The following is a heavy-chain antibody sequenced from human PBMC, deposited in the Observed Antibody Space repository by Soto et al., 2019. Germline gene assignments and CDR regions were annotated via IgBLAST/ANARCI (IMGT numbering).Heavy chain of an antibody. J-gene: IGHJ4*02. V-gene: IGHV1-69*13. CDR3: ARQFDYDISGYYYAY. CDR2: IIPMFGKA. D-gene: IGHD3-22*01. CDR1: GGTFSKYS. Sequence: SVQVSCKASGGTFSKYSISWVRQAPGQGLEWMGGIIPMFGKANYARKFEGRVTITADESTSTTYMELSSLRSEDTAVYYCARQFDYDISGYYYAYWGQGTLVTVSS.